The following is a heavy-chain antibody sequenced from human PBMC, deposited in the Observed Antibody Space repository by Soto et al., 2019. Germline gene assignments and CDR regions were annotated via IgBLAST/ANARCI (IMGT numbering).Heavy chain of an antibody. V-gene: IGHV4-30-4*02. CDR1: GDSINSADYY. CDR2: IYYSRSD. CDR3: ARVVQFYDCSGYSFYYFDY. D-gene: IGHD3-22*01. J-gene: IGHJ4*02. Sequence: SETLSLTCTVSGDSINSADYYWSWLRQPPGKGLEWIGYIYYSRSDYYNPSLGRRATTTIDTSRNPFSLNLMSVTAADTAVYYCARVVQFYDCSGYSFYYFDYWGQGALVTVSS.